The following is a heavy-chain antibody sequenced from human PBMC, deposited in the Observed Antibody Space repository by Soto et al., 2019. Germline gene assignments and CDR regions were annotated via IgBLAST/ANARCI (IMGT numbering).Heavy chain of an antibody. D-gene: IGHD5-12*01. CDR1: GFSLSTNGMG. V-gene: IGHV2-5*02. CDR3: ARLTRGVYDLDRLWEKFDY. CDR2: IYWDDDK. J-gene: IGHJ4*02. Sequence: QITVKESGLTLVKPTETLTLTCTFSGFSLSTNGMGVGWIRQPPGKALGWLALIYWDDDKRYSPSLRSRLTIIKDTSKNQVDLTMTNMEPVDTATYYCARLTRGVYDLDRLWEKFDYWGQGTLVTVSS.